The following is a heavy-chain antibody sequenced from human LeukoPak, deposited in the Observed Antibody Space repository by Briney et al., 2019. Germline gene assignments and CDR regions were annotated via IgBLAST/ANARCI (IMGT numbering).Heavy chain of an antibody. J-gene: IGHJ4*02. CDR2: ISAYNGNT. D-gene: IGHD3-22*01. CDR1: GYTFTSYG. V-gene: IGHV1-18*01. CDR3: ARDPPYYDSSGYHFDY. Sequence: GASVKVSCRASGYTFTSYGISWVRQAPGQGLEWMGWISAYNGNTNYAQKLQGRVTMTTDTSTSTAYMELRSLRSDDTAVYYCARDPPYYDSSGYHFDYWGQGTLVTVSS.